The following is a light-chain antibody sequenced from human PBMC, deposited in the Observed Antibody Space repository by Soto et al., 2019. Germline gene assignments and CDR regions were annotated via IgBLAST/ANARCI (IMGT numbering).Light chain of an antibody. J-gene: IGKJ1*01. CDR2: DAS. Sequence: DIQMTQSPSTLSASVGDRVTITCRASQSISSWLAWYQQKPGKAPKLLIYDASSLESGVSSRFSGSGSGTEFTLTISSLQPDDFATYYCQQYNSYSWTFGQGTKVDNK. CDR3: QQYNSYSWT. CDR1: QSISSW. V-gene: IGKV1-5*01.